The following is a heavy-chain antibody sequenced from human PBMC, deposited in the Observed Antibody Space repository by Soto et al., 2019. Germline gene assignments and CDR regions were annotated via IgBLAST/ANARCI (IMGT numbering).Heavy chain of an antibody. V-gene: IGHV1-8*01. Sequence: QVQLVQSGAEVKKPGASVKVSCKASGYTFTTYNINWVRQAPGQGLEWMGWMNPNSGNTGYAQKFQGRVTMTRNTSISTAYMELSSLRSEDTAVFYCARESASDAFEIWGQGTMVTVSS. CDR3: ARESASDAFEI. CDR2: MNPNSGNT. J-gene: IGHJ3*02. CDR1: GYTFTTYN.